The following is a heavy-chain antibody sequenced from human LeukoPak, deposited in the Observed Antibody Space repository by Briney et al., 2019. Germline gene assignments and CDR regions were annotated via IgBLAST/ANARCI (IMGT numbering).Heavy chain of an antibody. CDR3: AKDGFWTSRTSYHGAHFFDH. CDR2: ISFDGSNT. CDR1: GFTFRSYG. V-gene: IGHV3-30*18. J-gene: IGHJ4*02. D-gene: IGHD3/OR15-3a*01. Sequence: GGSLRLSCAASGFTFRSYGIHWVRQAPGKGLEWGACISFDGSNTYYVDSVKGRFTISRDNSKNTLYLQMSSLSPEDTALYYCAKDGFWTSRTSYHGAHFFDHWGQGIQVTVSS.